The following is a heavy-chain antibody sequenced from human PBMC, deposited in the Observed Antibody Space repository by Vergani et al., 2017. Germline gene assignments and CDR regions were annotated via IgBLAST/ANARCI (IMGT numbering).Heavy chain of an antibody. CDR1: GFTFSSYA. Sequence: EVQMLESGGGLVQPGGSLRLSCAASGFTFSSYAMSWVRQAPGKGLEWVSTISGSGGSTYYADSVKGRFTISRDNSKNTLYLQMNSLRAEDTAVYYCAKLRIAAAGGYYFDYWGQGTLVTVSS. D-gene: IGHD6-13*01. CDR3: AKLRIAAAGGYYFDY. V-gene: IGHV3-23*01. J-gene: IGHJ4*02. CDR2: ISGSGGST.